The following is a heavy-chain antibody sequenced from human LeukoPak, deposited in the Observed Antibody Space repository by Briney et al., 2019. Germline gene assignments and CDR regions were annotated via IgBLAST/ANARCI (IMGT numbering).Heavy chain of an antibody. CDR1: GGPFSGYY. V-gene: IGHV4-34*01. CDR3: ARAGWFGYFYGPLDY. CDR2: INHSGST. J-gene: IGHJ4*02. Sequence: SETLSLTCAVYGGPFSGYYWSWIRQPPGKGLEWIGEINHSGSTNYNPSLKSRVTISVDTSKNQFSLKLRSVTAADTAVYYCARAGWFGYFYGPLDYWGQGTLVTVSS. D-gene: IGHD3-10*01.